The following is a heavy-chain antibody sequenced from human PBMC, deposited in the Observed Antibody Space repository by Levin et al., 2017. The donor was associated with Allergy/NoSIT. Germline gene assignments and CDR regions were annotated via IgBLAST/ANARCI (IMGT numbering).Heavy chain of an antibody. CDR2: IIHSGST. Sequence: SETLSLTCTVSGGSFSGYYWTWIRQPPGRGLEWIAEIIHSGSTNYNPSLKSRFTISVDTSKSQFSLRLTSVTAADTAIYYCARGTATNSSGLYASFDYWGQGTLVTVSS. D-gene: IGHD3-22*01. J-gene: IGHJ4*02. CDR1: GGSFSGYY. V-gene: IGHV4-34*01. CDR3: ARGTATNSSGLYASFDY.